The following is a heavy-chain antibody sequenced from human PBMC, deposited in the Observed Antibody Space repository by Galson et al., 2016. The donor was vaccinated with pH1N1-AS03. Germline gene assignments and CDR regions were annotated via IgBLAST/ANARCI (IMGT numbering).Heavy chain of an antibody. V-gene: IGHV3-21*01. J-gene: IGHJ4*02. Sequence: SLRLSCAASGFTFSNYVINWVRQAPGKGLEWVSSTTSSTKYIYYADSVKGRFTISRDNAKNSLFLQMNRLRAEDTAVYYCAREMGVTTFDYWGQGTLVTVSS. CDR1: GFTFSNYV. CDR3: AREMGVTTFDY. D-gene: IGHD1-26*01. CDR2: TTSSTKYI.